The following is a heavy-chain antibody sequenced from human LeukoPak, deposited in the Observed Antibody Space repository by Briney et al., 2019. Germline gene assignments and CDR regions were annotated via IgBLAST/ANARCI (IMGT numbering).Heavy chain of an antibody. CDR1: GYTFRNYW. CDR2: INQDGTEK. CDR3: ARDSSYYDILTGYEPPNWSDP. Sequence: GGSLRLSCAASGYTFRNYWMSWVRQVSGKGLEWVANINQDGTEKTYVDSVKGRFTISRDNAKTSLYLQTNSLRAEDTAVYYCARDSSYYDILTGYEPPNWSDPWGQGTLVTVSS. D-gene: IGHD3-9*01. V-gene: IGHV3-7*03. J-gene: IGHJ5*02.